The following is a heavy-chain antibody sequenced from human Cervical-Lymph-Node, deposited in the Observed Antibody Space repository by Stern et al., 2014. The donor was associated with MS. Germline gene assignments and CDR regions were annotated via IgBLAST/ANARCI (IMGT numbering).Heavy chain of an antibody. CDR3: ARDGRHRDNYGLDV. D-gene: IGHD2-15*01. CDR2: IIPIFGTA. J-gene: IGHJ6*02. V-gene: IGHV1-69*01. Sequence: VQLMQSGAEVKKPGSSVKVSCQASGGTFNVYAINWLRQAPGQGLEWMGGIIPIFGTANYAQKFQGRVTITADESTRTSSMQLSSLRSNDTAVYYCARDGRHRDNYGLDVWGQGTTVIVS. CDR1: GGTFNVYA.